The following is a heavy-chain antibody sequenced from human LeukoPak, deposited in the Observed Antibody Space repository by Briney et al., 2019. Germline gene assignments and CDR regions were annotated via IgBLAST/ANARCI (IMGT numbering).Heavy chain of an antibody. J-gene: IGHJ4*02. CDR1: GGSITSSSN. D-gene: IGHD6-19*01. CDR3: ARRPYTSGWYYYFDY. CDR2: IYYSGST. V-gene: IGHV4-39*01. Sequence: SETLSLTCTVSGGSITSSSNWGWSRPPPGKGLGWVGSIYYSGSTYYNPSLKRRVTISVDTSKNQFSLRLSSVTAADTAVYYCARRPYTSGWYYYFDYWGQGTLVTVSS.